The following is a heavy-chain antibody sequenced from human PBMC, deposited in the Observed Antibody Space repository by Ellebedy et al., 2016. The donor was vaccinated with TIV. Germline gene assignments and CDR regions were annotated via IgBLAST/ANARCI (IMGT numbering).Heavy chain of an antibody. CDR2: ITGSGDST. CDR3: ARGNGQQLPRVTEAQDY. J-gene: IGHJ4*02. Sequence: GESLKISXAASGFTFSSFAMTWVRQAPGKGLEWVSGITGSGDSTNYANSVKGRFTMSRDNPKSMLYLQMNSLRAEDTAVYYCARGNGQQLPRVTEAQDYWGQGTLVTVSS. V-gene: IGHV3-23*01. D-gene: IGHD6-13*01. CDR1: GFTFSSFA.